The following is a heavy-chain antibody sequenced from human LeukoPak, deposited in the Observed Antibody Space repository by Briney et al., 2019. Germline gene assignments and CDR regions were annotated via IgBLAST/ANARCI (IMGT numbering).Heavy chain of an antibody. CDR2: INHSGST. CDR3: ARLSLWKRFDC. D-gene: IGHD3-16*02. J-gene: IGHJ4*02. CDR1: GGSFSGYY. V-gene: IGHV4-34*01. Sequence: SETLSLTCAVYGGSFSGYYWSWIRQPPGKGLEWIGEINHSGSTNYNPSLKSRVTISVDKSKNQFSLKLSSVTAADTAVYYCARLSLWKRFDCWGQGTLVTVSS.